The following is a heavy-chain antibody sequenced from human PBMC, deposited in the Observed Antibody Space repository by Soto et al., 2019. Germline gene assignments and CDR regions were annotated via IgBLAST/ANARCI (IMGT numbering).Heavy chain of an antibody. Sequence: EVQLVESGGGLVQPGGSLKLSCAASGFTFSDSAMHWVRQASGKGLEWVGRIRNKTNNYATAYNAPVKGRFTISRDDSXNTVYLQLNSLKLDDAAVYYCTSRRDWTAVDPLDYWGQGTLVTVSS. CDR2: IRNKTNNYAT. V-gene: IGHV3-73*02. CDR3: TSRRDWTAVDPLDY. D-gene: IGHD5-18*01. J-gene: IGHJ4*02. CDR1: GFTFSDSA.